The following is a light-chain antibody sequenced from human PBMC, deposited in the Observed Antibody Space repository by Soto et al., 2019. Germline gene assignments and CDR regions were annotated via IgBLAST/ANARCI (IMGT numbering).Light chain of an antibody. CDR2: SAS. CDR1: QGIAKS. CDR3: QKYNSAPWT. Sequence: DIQMTQSPSSLSASVGDRVTITCRASQGIAKSLAWYQQKPGKAPKLLIYSASTLQSGVPSRFSGSGSGTDFTLTISSLQPEDVATYYCQKYNSAPWTFGQGIKVEIK. J-gene: IGKJ1*01. V-gene: IGKV1-27*01.